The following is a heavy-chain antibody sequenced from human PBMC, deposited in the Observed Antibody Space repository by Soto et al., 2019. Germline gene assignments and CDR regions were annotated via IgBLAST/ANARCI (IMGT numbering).Heavy chain of an antibody. Sequence: QVQLVESGGGLVQPGGSLRLSCAASGFTFSTSVMHWVRQAPGKGLEWMAIISYVGVNKYYADYVKGRFTISRDISESTLYLQMNSLRTEDTAVYYCAREEFEDGRGHFDYWGQGTLVSVSS. D-gene: IGHD3-22*01. CDR2: ISYVGVNK. J-gene: IGHJ4*02. V-gene: IGHV3-30-3*01. CDR1: GFTFSTSV. CDR3: AREEFEDGRGHFDY.